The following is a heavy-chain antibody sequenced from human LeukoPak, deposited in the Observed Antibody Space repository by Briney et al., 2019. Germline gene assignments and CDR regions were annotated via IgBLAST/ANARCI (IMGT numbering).Heavy chain of an antibody. V-gene: IGHV4-30-4*08. D-gene: IGHD5-18*01. CDR3: ASERGYSYGFPDY. Sequence: PSQTLSLTCTVSGGSISSGDYYWSWIRQPPGKGLEWIGYIYYSGSTYYNPSLKSRVTISADTSKNQFSLKLSSVTAADTAVYYCASERGYSYGFPDYWGQGTLVTVSS. J-gene: IGHJ4*02. CDR1: GGSISSGDYY. CDR2: IYYSGST.